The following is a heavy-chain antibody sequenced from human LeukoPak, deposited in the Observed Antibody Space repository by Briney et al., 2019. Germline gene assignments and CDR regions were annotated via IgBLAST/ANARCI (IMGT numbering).Heavy chain of an antibody. CDR2: IIPIFGTA. J-gene: IGHJ4*02. CDR3: AILSGYSYGYMGY. Sequence: AASVKVSCKASGGTFSSYAISWVRQAPGQGLEWMGGIIPIFGTANYAQKFQGRVTITADKSTSTAYMELSSLRSEDTAVYYCAILSGYSYGYMGYWGQGTLVTVSS. CDR1: GGTFSSYA. D-gene: IGHD5-18*01. V-gene: IGHV1-69*06.